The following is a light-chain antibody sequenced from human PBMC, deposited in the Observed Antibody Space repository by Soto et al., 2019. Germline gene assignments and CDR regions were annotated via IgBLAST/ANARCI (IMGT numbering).Light chain of an antibody. J-gene: IGKJ2*01. V-gene: IGKV1-17*01. CDR2: AES. Sequence: DLQMNQSPSSMSASVGDRVTITCRASPGISNLLGWFQQKPGKAPKRLSYAESSLQGGVPSRFSVSGPGTEFTLTIASLQPEDVSDYYCLQDNTYPYTVGQGTELEIK. CDR3: LQDNTYPYT. CDR1: PGISNL.